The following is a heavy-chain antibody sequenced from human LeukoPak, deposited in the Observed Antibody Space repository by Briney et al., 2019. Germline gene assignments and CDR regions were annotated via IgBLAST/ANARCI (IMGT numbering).Heavy chain of an antibody. J-gene: IGHJ3*02. Sequence: PWGSLRLSCAASGFTFYSYGMHWVRQAPGKGLEWVAVIWYDGSNKEYADSVKGRFTISRDNSTNTLYLQMNGLRAEDTAVYYCVRDRGYYGDLDSFDIWGQGTMVTVSS. V-gene: IGHV3-33*01. CDR1: GFTFYSYG. CDR2: IWYDGSNK. D-gene: IGHD4-17*01. CDR3: VRDRGYYGDLDSFDI.